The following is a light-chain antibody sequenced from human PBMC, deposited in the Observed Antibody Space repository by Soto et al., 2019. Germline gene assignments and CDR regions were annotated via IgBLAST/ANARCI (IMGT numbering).Light chain of an antibody. J-gene: IGLJ1*01. CDR3: SSYTVTSVTLYV. CDR1: SSDIGTYNY. V-gene: IGLV2-14*01. CDR2: EVS. Sequence: QSVLTQPASVSGSPGQSITISCTGTSSDIGTYNYVSWYQQHPGKAPKVMIYEVSNRPSGASNRFSGSRSGNTASLTISGLQAEDEADYYCSSYTVTSVTLYVFGTGTKV.